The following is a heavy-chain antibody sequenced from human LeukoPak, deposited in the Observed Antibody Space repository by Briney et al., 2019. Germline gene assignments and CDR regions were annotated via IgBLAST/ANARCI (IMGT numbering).Heavy chain of an antibody. Sequence: GGSLSLSCTASGFTFSSYWMNWVRQAPGKGLEWVANIKQDGSEKKYVGSVKGRFTISRDNAKNSLNLQMNSLRAEDTAVYYCARVYGVYYDSTGYYSGWGQGTLVTVSS. CDR2: IKQDGSEK. D-gene: IGHD3-22*01. CDR3: ARVYGVYYDSTGYYSG. V-gene: IGHV3-7*01. CDR1: GFTFSSYW. J-gene: IGHJ4*02.